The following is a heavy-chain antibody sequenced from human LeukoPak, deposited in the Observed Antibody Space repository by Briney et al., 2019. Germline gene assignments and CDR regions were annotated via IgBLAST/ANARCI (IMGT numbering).Heavy chain of an antibody. CDR2: INGDGSST. J-gene: IGHJ4*02. Sequence: GGSLTLSCVASGFTFSNYWMHWVRHAPGKGLEWISRINGDGSSTTYADSVKGRFTISRDNGKNTLYLQMNSLRAEDMAVYYCARKLNYGDPFYWGQGTLVTVSS. CDR1: GFTFSNYW. D-gene: IGHD4-17*01. CDR3: ARKLNYGDPFY. V-gene: IGHV3-74*01.